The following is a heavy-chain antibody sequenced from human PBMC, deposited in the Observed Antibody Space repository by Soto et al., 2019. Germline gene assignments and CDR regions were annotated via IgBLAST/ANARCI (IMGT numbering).Heavy chain of an antibody. V-gene: IGHV4-34*01. CDR1: GGSFSGYY. J-gene: IGHJ4*02. CDR3: ARGLSSTSCPFDY. CDR2: INHSGST. D-gene: IGHD2-2*01. Sequence: PSETLSLTCAVYGGSFSGYYWSWIRQPPGKGLEWIGEINHSGSTNYNPSLKSRVTISVDTSKNQFSLKLSSVTAADTAVYYCARGLSSTSCPFDYWGQGTLVTVSS.